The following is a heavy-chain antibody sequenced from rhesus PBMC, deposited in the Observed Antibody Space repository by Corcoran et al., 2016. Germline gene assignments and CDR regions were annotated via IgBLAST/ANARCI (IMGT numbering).Heavy chain of an antibody. V-gene: IGHV4-160*01. D-gene: IGHD4-17*01. CDR2: IDGVVGRP. CDR3: SRRGVTLGYYFDY. CDR1: GGSISSNY. J-gene: IGHJ4*01. Sequence: QVQLQESGPGLVKPLETLSLTCAVSGGSISSNYWSWIRPAPGKGLGGIGGIDGVVGRPEYNPSRKTRVPSSRATAKNQFSLKLSSVTAADTAVYYCSRRGVTLGYYFDYWGQGVLVTVSS.